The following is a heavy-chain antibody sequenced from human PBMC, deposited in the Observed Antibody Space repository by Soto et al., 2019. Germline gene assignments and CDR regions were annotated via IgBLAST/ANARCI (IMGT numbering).Heavy chain of an antibody. CDR2: INYSGST. D-gene: IGHD1-1*01. CDR1: GGSLSGYY. V-gene: IGHV4-34*01. Sequence: QVQLQQWGAGLLKPSETLSLTCAVYGGSLSGYYGNWIRQSPGKGLEWIGEINYSGSTNYNPSIKSRVTISIDTSKNQFSLKLSSVPAADTAVYYCARTRNLDVWGQGTTVTV. CDR3: ARTRNLDV. J-gene: IGHJ6*02.